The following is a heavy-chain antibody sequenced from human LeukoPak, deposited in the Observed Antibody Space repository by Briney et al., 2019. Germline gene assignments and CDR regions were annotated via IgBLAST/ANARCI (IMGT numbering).Heavy chain of an antibody. V-gene: IGHV1-18*01. CDR2: ISAYNGNT. D-gene: IGHD6-19*01. CDR1: GYTFTSYG. Sequence: GASVKVSCKASGYTFTSYGISWVRQAPGQGLEWMGWISAYNGNTNYAQKLQGRVTMTTDTSTSTAYMELRSLRSDDTAVYYCARDPRAAVAGTGDAFDIWGQGTMVTVSS. J-gene: IGHJ3*02. CDR3: ARDPRAAVAGTGDAFDI.